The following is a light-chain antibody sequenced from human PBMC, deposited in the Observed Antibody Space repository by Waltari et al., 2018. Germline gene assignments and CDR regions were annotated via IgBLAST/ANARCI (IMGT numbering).Light chain of an antibody. J-gene: IGKJ1*01. CDR3: QQGYTYPWT. CDR2: GAS. V-gene: IGKV1-NL1*01. Sequence: DIQMTQSPSSLSASIGDTVSITCQASQGIGDNLNWYQQKPGEAPKLLIYGASRLESGISSRFSGRGSGADFTLTISRLQPQDVATYHCQQGYTYPWTFGQGTKVAIK. CDR1: QGIGDN.